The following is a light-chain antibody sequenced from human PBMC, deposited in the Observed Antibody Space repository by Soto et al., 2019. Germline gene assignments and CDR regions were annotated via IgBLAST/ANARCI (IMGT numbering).Light chain of an antibody. CDR3: QPSYSTTPS. CDR1: QNIFNY. V-gene: IGKV1-39*01. Sequence: DIQMTQSPSSLSASIVDRVTITCRASQNIFNYVNWYQQKPGKAPTLLIYAASSLQNAVPSRVSGSGSGTDFTLTITXLHPEDFATYYCQPSYSTTPSFGGGTTV. J-gene: IGKJ4*01. CDR2: AAS.